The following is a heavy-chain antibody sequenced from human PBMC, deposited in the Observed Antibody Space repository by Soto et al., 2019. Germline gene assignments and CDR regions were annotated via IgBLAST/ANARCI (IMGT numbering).Heavy chain of an antibody. J-gene: IGHJ3*02. D-gene: IGHD3-9*01. Sequence: QVQLQASGPGLVKPSETLFLTCTVSGGSMNRDYWSWIRQPPGKGLEWIGYIYSSGRTKYDSSLKSKVTMSIDTSKNQFALKMNSVTAADTAVYYCARGYNDILTGYFWAFDIWGQGTMVTVSS. CDR2: IYSSGRT. CDR3: ARGYNDILTGYFWAFDI. CDR1: GGSMNRDY. V-gene: IGHV4-59*01.